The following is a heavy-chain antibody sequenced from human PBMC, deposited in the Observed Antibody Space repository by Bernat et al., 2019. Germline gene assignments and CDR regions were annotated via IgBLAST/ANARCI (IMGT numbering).Heavy chain of an antibody. CDR3: ARDRVWWGGQKNAFDI. CDR2: ISYDGSNK. V-gene: IGHV3-30-3*01. D-gene: IGHD2-21*01. J-gene: IGHJ3*02. Sequence: QVQLVESGGGVVQPGRSLRLSCAASGFTFSSYAMHWVRQAPGKGLEWVAVISYDGSNKYYADSVKGRFTISRDNSKNTLYLQMNSLRAEETAVYYCARDRVWWGGQKNAFDIWGQGTMVTVSS. CDR1: GFTFSSYA.